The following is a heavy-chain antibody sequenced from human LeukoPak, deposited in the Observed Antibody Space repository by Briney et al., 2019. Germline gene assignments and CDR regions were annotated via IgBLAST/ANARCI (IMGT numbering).Heavy chain of an antibody. CDR2: ISSSGGTT. J-gene: IGHJ4*02. V-gene: IGHV3-23*01. D-gene: IGHD6-19*01. CDR1: GFILRSYA. CDR3: AKPSSGWTSFDY. Sequence: PGGSLRLSCEASGFILRSYAMSWVRHAPGKGLEWVSGISSSGGTTYYADSVKGRFSISRDNSKNTLSLQMNSLRAEDTAVYYCAKPSSGWTSFDYWSQGTLVTVSS.